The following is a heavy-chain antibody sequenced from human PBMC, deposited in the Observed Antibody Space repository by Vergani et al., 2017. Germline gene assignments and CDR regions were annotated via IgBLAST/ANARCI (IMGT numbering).Heavy chain of an antibody. D-gene: IGHD3-10*01. Sequence: EVQLLESGGGLVQPGGSRRLSCAGAGFTFDTYTMAYVRQAPGKGLVWVVTISSGGGDIFYDDSVKRRFTISRDNSKNTLFLQMNSLKDEDTAVYYCTTAXGLYYLHGENFQYWGRGTLVSVSS. J-gene: IGHJ1*01. CDR2: ISSGGGDI. CDR3: TTAXGLYYLHGENFQY. V-gene: IGHV3-23*01. CDR1: GFTFDTYT.